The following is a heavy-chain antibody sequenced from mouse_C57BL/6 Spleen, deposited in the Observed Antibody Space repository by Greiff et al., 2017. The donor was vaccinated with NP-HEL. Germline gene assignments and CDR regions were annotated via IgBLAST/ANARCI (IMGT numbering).Heavy chain of an antibody. D-gene: IGHD1-1*01. CDR3: ARWNYYGSSFSYFDY. Sequence: QVQLQQSGAELVRPGASVKMSCKASGYTFTSYNMHWVKQTPRQGLEWIGSIYPGNGDISYNQKVKGKATLTVDKSSSTTYMQLSSLTSEDSAVYFCARWNYYGSSFSYFDYWGQGTTLTVSS. V-gene: IGHV1-12*01. J-gene: IGHJ2*01. CDR1: GYTFTSYN. CDR2: IYPGNGDI.